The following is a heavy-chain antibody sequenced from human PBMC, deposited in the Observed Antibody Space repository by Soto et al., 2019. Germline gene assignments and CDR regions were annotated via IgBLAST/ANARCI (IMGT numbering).Heavy chain of an antibody. J-gene: IGHJ4*02. Sequence: SETLSLTCTVSGGSVSSGGYYWSWIRQHPGKGLEWIGYIYYSGSTYYNPSLKSRVTISADTSQNQFSLKLNSVTVADTAFYYCVWGGFGIAGGGGNYFDYWGQGTLVTVSS. D-gene: IGHD6-13*01. CDR1: GGSVSSGGYY. V-gene: IGHV4-31*03. CDR3: VWGGFGIAGGGGNYFDY. CDR2: IYYSGST.